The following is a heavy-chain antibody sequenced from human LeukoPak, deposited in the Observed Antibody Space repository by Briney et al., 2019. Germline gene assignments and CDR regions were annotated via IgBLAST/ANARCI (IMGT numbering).Heavy chain of an antibody. V-gene: IGHV3-23*01. CDR3: AKDRRGTMIVVVLYYFDY. D-gene: IGHD3-22*01. CDR2: ISGSGGST. CDR1: GFTFSSYA. Sequence: PGGSLRLSCAASGFTFSSYAMNWVRQAPGKGLEWVSAISGSGGSTYYADSVKGRFTISRDNSKNTLYLQMNSLRAEDTAVYYCAKDRRGTMIVVVLYYFDYWGQGTLVTVSS. J-gene: IGHJ4*02.